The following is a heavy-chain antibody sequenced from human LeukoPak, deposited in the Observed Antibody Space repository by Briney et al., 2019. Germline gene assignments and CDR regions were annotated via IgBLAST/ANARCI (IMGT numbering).Heavy chain of an antibody. Sequence: GRSLRLSCAASGFTFSRYGMHWVRQAPGKGLEWVAVISYDGSNKYYADSVKGRFTISRDNSKNTLYLQMNSLRAEDTAVYYCAKEPGSRAQDIVVVPAATNYYYYYGMDIWGKGTTVTVSS. CDR2: ISYDGSNK. V-gene: IGHV3-30*18. D-gene: IGHD2-2*01. J-gene: IGHJ6*04. CDR3: AKEPGSRAQDIVVVPAATNYYYYYGMDI. CDR1: GFTFSRYG.